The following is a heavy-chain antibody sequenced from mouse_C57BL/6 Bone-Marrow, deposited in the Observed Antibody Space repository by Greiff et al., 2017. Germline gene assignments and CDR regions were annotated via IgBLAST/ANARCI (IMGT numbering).Heavy chain of an antibody. CDR3: ARHDGFYYYAMDY. D-gene: IGHD2-3*01. CDR2: ISSGGSYT. V-gene: IGHV5-6*02. Sequence: DVMLVESGGDLVKPGGSLKLSCAASGFTFSSYGMSWVRQTPDKRLEWVATISSGGSYTYYPDSVKGRFTISRDNAKNTLYLQMSSLKSEDTAMXYCARHDGFYYYAMDYWGQGTSVTVSS. CDR1: GFTFSSYG. J-gene: IGHJ4*01.